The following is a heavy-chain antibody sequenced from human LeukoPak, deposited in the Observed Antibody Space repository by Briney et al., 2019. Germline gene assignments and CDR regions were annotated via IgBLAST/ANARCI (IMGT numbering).Heavy chain of an antibody. Sequence: GGSLRLSCAASGFTFSSYWMHWVRQAPGKGLVWVSLIKSDGRSTMYADSVKGRFTISRDNAKSTLYLQMNSLRAEDTAVYYCARDRAYGMDVWGQGTTVTVSS. J-gene: IGHJ6*02. CDR3: ARDRAYGMDV. CDR1: GFTFSSYW. D-gene: IGHD1-26*01. V-gene: IGHV3-74*03. CDR2: IKSDGRST.